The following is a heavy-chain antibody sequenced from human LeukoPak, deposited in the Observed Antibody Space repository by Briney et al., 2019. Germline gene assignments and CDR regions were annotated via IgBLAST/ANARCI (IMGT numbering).Heavy chain of an antibody. V-gene: IGHV3-48*02. CDR3: ARGLLLWFGELSQPFDY. J-gene: IGHJ4*02. Sequence: GGSLRLSCAASGFTFSSFSMSWVRQAPGKGLEWVSYMSSSRGAIYYADSVKGRFTISRDNAKNLLYLQMNSLRDEDTAVYYCARGLLLWFGELSQPFDYWGQGTRVTVSS. CDR1: GFTFSSFS. CDR2: MSSSRGAI. D-gene: IGHD3-10*01.